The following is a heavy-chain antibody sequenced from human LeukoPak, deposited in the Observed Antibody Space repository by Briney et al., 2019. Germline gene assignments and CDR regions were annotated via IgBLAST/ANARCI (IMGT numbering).Heavy chain of an antibody. D-gene: IGHD6-6*01. J-gene: IGHJ3*01. Sequence: PSGGSLRLSCTASDFPFNPYTMHWVRQAPGKGLEWISYITGNSDTIYYADSVEGRFTISRDNAKKSLFLQMSSLRAEDTALYYCTRDSAVVAFDVWGQGTLVSVSS. CDR1: DFPFNPYT. CDR2: ITGNSDTI. V-gene: IGHV3-48*04. CDR3: TRDSAVVAFDV.